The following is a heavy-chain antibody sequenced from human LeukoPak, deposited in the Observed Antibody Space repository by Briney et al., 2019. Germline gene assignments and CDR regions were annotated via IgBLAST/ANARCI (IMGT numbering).Heavy chain of an antibody. D-gene: IGHD6-13*01. CDR1: GDSISGYY. CDR2: IYYSGST. CDR3: ATSSSWYFGY. J-gene: IGHJ4*02. V-gene: IGHV4-59*01. Sequence: SETLSLTCTVSGDSISGYYWSWIRQAPGKGLEWIGYIYYSGSTNYNPSLKSRVTISEDTSKNQFSLKLNSVTAADTAVYYCATSSSWYFGYRGQGTLVTVSS.